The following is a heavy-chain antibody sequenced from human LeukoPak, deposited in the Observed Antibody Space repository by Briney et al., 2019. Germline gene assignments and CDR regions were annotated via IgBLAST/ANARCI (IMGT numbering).Heavy chain of an antibody. CDR3: AKDKMIWFGELFGY. CDR2: ISGSGGST. V-gene: IGHV3-23*01. CDR1: GFTFSSYG. D-gene: IGHD3-10*01. Sequence: PGGSLRLSCAASGFTFSSYGMSWVRQAPGKGLEWVSAISGSGGSTYYADSAKGRFTISRDNSKNTLYLQMNSLRAEDTAVYYCAKDKMIWFGELFGYWGQGTLVTVSS. J-gene: IGHJ4*02.